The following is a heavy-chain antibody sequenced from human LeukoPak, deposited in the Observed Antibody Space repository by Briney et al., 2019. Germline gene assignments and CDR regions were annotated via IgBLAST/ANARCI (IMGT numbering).Heavy chain of an antibody. CDR2: IHYSGTT. V-gene: IGHV4-59*08. CDR3: ARMGGYSGYATH. CDR1: GGSISSHY. J-gene: IGHJ4*02. D-gene: IGHD5-12*01. Sequence: SETLSLTCTVSGGSISSHYWSWIRQPPGKGLEWIGYIHYSGTTNYNPSLKNRVTISLDTSKNQFSLNLSSVTAADTAVYYCARMGGYSGYATHWGQGTLVTVSS.